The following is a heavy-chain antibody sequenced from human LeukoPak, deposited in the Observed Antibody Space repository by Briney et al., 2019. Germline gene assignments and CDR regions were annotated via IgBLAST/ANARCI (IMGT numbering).Heavy chain of an antibody. CDR3: ARGVLWFGESTVVDY. CDR2: IYYSGST. Sequence: SETLSLTCTVSGGSISSYYWSWIRQPPGKGLEWIGYIYYSGSTNYNPSLKSRVTISVDTSKNQFSLKLSSVTAADTAVYYCARGVLWFGESTVVDYWGQGTLVTVSS. J-gene: IGHJ4*02. D-gene: IGHD3-10*01. V-gene: IGHV4-59*08. CDR1: GGSISSYY.